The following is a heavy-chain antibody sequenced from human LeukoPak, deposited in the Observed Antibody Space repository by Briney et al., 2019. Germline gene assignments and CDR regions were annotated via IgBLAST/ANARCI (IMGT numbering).Heavy chain of an antibody. J-gene: IGHJ3*02. Sequence: GSLRLSCAASGFTFNTYALNWVRQAPGKGLEWVSAISTNGGGTYYADSVKGRFTISRDNSKNTLYLQMNGLRGEDTAVYYCAKGRNGDNVAEAADIWGQGTMVTVSS. D-gene: IGHD4-17*01. CDR2: ISTNGGGT. CDR1: GFTFNTYA. V-gene: IGHV3-23*01. CDR3: AKGRNGDNVAEAADI.